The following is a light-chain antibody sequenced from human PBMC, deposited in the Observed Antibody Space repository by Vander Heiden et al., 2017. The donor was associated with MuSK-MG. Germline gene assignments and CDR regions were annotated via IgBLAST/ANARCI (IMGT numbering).Light chain of an antibody. CDR2: LAS. V-gene: IGKV2-28*01. Sequence: VLTQHSLPLPVTPGAPTTITCRTSRSVLHINENYLLEWYVQKPEQSPQLLFYLASYQACGVSGRCSGGGASTDFTLRISMVEAEDVGVYYYQQARQIRTFGQGTTLEIK. CDR3: QQARQIRT. CDR1: RSVLHINENYL. J-gene: IGKJ2*01.